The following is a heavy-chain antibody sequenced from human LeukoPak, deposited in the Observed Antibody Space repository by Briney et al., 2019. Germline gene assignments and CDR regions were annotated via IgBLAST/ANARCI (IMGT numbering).Heavy chain of an antibody. V-gene: IGHV3-7*01. Sequence: GGSLRLSCAASGFTFSSYWMSWVRQAPGKGLEWVANIKQEGSEKYYVDSVKGRFTISRDNAKNSLYLQMNSLRAEDTAVYYCATSRDVLLWFGELYWGQGTLVTVSS. J-gene: IGHJ4*02. CDR3: ATSRDVLLWFGELY. CDR1: GFTFSSYW. CDR2: IKQEGSEK. D-gene: IGHD3-10*01.